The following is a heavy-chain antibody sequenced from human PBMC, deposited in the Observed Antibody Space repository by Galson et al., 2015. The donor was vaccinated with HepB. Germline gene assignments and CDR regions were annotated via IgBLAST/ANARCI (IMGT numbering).Heavy chain of an antibody. CDR3: TTFNTALWGGIDY. CDR2: IKSKTDGETT. Sequence: SLRLSCAASGFTFSNAWMNWVRQAPGKGLEWVGRIKSKTDGETTDYAAPVKGRFTISRDDSKNTLYLQMNSLETEDTAVYYCTTFNTALWGGIDYWGQGTLVTVSS. CDR1: GFTFSNAW. J-gene: IGHJ4*02. V-gene: IGHV3-15*07. D-gene: IGHD5-18*01.